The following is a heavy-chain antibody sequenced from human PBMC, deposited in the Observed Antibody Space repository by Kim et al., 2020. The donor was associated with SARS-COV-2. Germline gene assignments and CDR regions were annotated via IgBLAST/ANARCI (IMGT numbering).Heavy chain of an antibody. J-gene: IGHJ4*02. D-gene: IGHD2-2*01. CDR1: GNTLTSTA. Sequence: GNTLTSTAMNWVEQAPGQGLGWMGWINTTTGNPPYAQGFTGRFVFSLDTSVSTAYLQISSLKAEDTAVYYCARDDHCSSTSCYDVWGQGTLAT. CDR2: INTTTGNP. V-gene: IGHV7-4-1*02. CDR3: ARDDHCSSTSCYDV.